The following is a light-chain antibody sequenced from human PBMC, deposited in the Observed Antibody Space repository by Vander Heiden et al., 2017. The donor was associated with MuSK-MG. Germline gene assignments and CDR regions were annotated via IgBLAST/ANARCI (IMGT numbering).Light chain of an antibody. J-gene: IGLJ3*02. V-gene: IGLV2-23*01. Sequence: QSALTQPASVSGSPGQSITISCTGTSSDVGSYNLVSWYQQHPGKAPKLMIYEGSKRPSGVSNRFSGSKSGNTASLTISGLQAEDEADYYCCSYAGSSTWTLWVFGGGTKLTVL. CDR2: EGS. CDR3: CSYAGSSTWTLWV. CDR1: SSDVGSYNL.